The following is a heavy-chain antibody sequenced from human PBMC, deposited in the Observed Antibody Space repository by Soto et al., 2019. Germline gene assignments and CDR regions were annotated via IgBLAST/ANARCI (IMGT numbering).Heavy chain of an antibody. V-gene: IGHV3-11*05. Sequence: QVQLVESGGGLVKPGGSLRLSCAASGFTFSDYYMSWIRQAPGKGLEWVSYISSTSYTNYADSVKVRFTISRDNAKTSLYLQMNSLRAEDTAVYYCARDSVYYGDYEFNYFDYWGQGTLVTVSS. CDR3: ARDSVYYGDYEFNYFDY. CDR2: ISSTSYT. D-gene: IGHD4-17*01. J-gene: IGHJ4*02. CDR1: GFTFSDYY.